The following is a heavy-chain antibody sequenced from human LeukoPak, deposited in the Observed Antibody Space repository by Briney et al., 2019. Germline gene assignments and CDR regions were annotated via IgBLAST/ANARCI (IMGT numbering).Heavy chain of an antibody. CDR2: AYGDGNSQ. V-gene: IGHV3-33*06. J-gene: IGHJ4*02. Sequence: GGSLRLSCAASGFSFSIYGMHWVRQAPGKGLEWVAVAYGDGNSQYYADSVKGRFTISKDNSKNTLYLQMNSLRAEDTAVYYCAKKLKGTYGSGTIDYWGQGTLVTVSS. CDR1: GFSFSIYG. D-gene: IGHD3-10*01. CDR3: AKKLKGTYGSGTIDY.